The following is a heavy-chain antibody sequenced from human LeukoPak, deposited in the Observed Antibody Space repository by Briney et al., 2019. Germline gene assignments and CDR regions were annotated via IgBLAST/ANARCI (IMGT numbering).Heavy chain of an antibody. J-gene: IGHJ5*02. CDR2: ISGTGGST. CDR1: GFTFSSYG. D-gene: IGHD2-2*01. V-gene: IGHV3-23*01. Sequence: GGTLSLSCAASGFTFSSYGMTWVRQAPGKGLEWVSAISGTGGSTYYADSVKGRFTISRDNSKNTLYLQMNSLRAEDTAVYYCAKDLIVVLPPARSNWFDPWGQGTLVAVSS. CDR3: AKDLIVVLPPARSNWFDP.